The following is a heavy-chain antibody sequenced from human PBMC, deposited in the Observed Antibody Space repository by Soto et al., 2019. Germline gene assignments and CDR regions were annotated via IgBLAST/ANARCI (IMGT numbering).Heavy chain of an antibody. V-gene: IGHV1-69*01. Sequence: QVQLVQSGAEVRKPGSSVKVSCKASGGTFSRHAISWVRQAPGQGLEWMGGIIPIFGKANHAQKFQGRVTIIADESTSTGYMELSSLRSEDTVIDYCARGWGDDSSDYYYAYWGQEPLVIVYS. CDR1: GGTFSRHA. CDR2: IIPIFGKA. CDR3: ARGWGDDSSDYYYAY. J-gene: IGHJ4*02. D-gene: IGHD3-22*01.